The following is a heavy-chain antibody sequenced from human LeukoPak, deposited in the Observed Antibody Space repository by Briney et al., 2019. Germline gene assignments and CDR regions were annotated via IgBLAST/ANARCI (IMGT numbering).Heavy chain of an antibody. J-gene: IGHJ4*02. CDR1: GFTFSSYA. Sequence: GGSLRLSCAASGFTFSSYAMSWVRQAPGKGLEWVSAISGSSGSTYYADSVKGRFTISRDNSKNTLYLQMNSLRAEDTAVYFCAKEGTMVRGVPVGPDYWGQGTLVTVSS. CDR3: AKEGTMVRGVPVGPDY. D-gene: IGHD3-10*01. CDR2: ISGSSGST. V-gene: IGHV3-23*01.